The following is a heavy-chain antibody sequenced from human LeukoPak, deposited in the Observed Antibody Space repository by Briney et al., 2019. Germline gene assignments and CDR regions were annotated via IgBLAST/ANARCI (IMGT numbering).Heavy chain of an antibody. V-gene: IGHV1-2*06. CDR2: INPNSGDT. Sequence: ASVKVSCKASGYTFTGYYMHWVRQAPGQGLEWMGRINPNSGDTNYAQKFQGRVTMTRDTSISTAYMELSRLGSDDTAVYYCARACSGGSCYSDNWFDPWGQGTLVTVSS. J-gene: IGHJ5*02. D-gene: IGHD2-15*01. CDR3: ARACSGGSCYSDNWFDP. CDR1: GYTFTGYY.